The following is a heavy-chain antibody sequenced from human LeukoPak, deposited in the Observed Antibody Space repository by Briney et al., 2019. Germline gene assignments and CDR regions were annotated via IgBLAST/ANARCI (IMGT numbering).Heavy chain of an antibody. J-gene: IGHJ4*01. CDR2: IYYSGST. V-gene: IGHV4-39*07. CDR1: GGSITRSSYF. CDR3: ASMGWLHLLGY. Sequence: PSETLSLTCTVSGGSITRSSYFWGWIRQPPGTGLEWIGSIYYSGSTYYNPSLKSRVTISVDTSKNQFSLKLSSVTAADTAVYYCASMGWLHLLGYWGQGTLVTVSS. D-gene: IGHD5-24*01.